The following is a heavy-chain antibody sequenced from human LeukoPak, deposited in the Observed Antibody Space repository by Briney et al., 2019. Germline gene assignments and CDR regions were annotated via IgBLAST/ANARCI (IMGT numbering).Heavy chain of an antibody. Sequence: ASVKVSCKASGYTFTSYDINWVRQATGQGLEWMGWMNPNSGNTGYAQKFQGRVTMTRHTSISTAYMELSSLRSEDTAVYYCARGPDGTYYDFWSGYWNYYYYGMDVWGQGTTVTVSS. CDR1: GYTFTSYD. J-gene: IGHJ6*02. D-gene: IGHD3-3*01. CDR3: ARGPDGTYYDFWSGYWNYYYYGMDV. CDR2: MNPNSGNT. V-gene: IGHV1-8*01.